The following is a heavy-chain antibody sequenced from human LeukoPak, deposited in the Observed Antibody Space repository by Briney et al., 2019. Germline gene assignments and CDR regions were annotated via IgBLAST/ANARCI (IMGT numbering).Heavy chain of an antibody. D-gene: IGHD3-9*01. V-gene: IGHV3-21*01. Sequence: GGSLRLSCAASGFSFISYSMNWVRQAPGKGLEWVSSINSGSNDIYYADSVKGRFTISRDNAKNSLFLQMNSLRAEDTAVYYCATERYSTIVLDAFVFWGQGTMVTVSS. J-gene: IGHJ3*01. CDR3: ATERYSTIVLDAFVF. CDR1: GFSFISYS. CDR2: INSGSNDI.